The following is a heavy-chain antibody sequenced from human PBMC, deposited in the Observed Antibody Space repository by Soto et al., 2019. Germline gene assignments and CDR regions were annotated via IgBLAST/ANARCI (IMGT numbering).Heavy chain of an antibody. V-gene: IGHV3-64*01. J-gene: IGHJ4*02. D-gene: IGHD2-2*01. CDR3: AREGYCSSTSCYSFDY. Sequence: EVQLVESGGGLVQPGGSLRLSCAASGFTFSSYAMHWVRQAPGKGLEYVSAISSNGGSTYYANSVKGRFTISRGNSKNTLYLQMGRLRAEDMAVYDCAREGYCSSTSCYSFDYWGQGTLVTVSS. CDR2: ISSNGGST. CDR1: GFTFSSYA.